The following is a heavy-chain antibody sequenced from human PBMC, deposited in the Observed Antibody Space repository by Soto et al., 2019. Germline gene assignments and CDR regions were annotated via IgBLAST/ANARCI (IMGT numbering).Heavy chain of an antibody. CDR3: ARGLYYYDSSGYYYSYYGMDV. V-gene: IGHV1-8*01. J-gene: IGHJ6*02. Sequence: GASVKVSCKASGYTFTSYDINWVRQATGQGLEWMGWMNPNSGNTGYAQKFQGRVTMTRNTSISTAYMELSSLRSEDTAVYYCARGLYYYDSSGYYYSYYGMDVWGQGTTVTVSS. CDR1: GYTFTSYD. D-gene: IGHD3-22*01. CDR2: MNPNSGNT.